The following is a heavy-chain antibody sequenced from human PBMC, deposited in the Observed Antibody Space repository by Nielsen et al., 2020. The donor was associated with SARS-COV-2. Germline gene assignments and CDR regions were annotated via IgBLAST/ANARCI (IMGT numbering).Heavy chain of an antibody. J-gene: IGHJ3*02. D-gene: IGHD3-10*01. CDR2: IWYDGSNK. V-gene: IGHV3-33*08. CDR1: GFTFSSYG. Sequence: GESLKISCAASGFTFSSYGMHWVRQAPGKGLEWVAVIWYDGSNKYYADSVKGRFTISRDNSKNTLYLQMNSLRAEDTAVYYCARDRTNHGYYYGSGSYDAFDIWGQGTMVTVSS. CDR3: ARDRTNHGYYYGSGSYDAFDI.